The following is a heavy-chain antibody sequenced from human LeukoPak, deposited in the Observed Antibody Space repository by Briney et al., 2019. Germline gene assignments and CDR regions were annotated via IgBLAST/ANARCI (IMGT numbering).Heavy chain of an antibody. Sequence: ASVKVSCKASGYTFTSYDINWVRQATGQGLEWMGWMNPNSGNTGYAQKFQGRVTITRNTSISTAYMELSSLRSEDTAVYYCARNGLGYDFWSGYSDAFDIWGQGTMVTVSS. J-gene: IGHJ3*02. CDR2: MNPNSGNT. D-gene: IGHD3-3*01. CDR1: GYTFTSYD. CDR3: ARNGLGYDFWSGYSDAFDI. V-gene: IGHV1-8*03.